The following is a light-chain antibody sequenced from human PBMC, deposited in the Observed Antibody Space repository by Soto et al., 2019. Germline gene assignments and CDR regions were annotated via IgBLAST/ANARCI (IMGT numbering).Light chain of an antibody. Sequence: QSALTQPRSASGSPGQSVTISCTGTSSDVGGYNYVSWYRQHPGKAPKLLIYDVNKRPSGVPDRFSGSKSGNTASLTISGLQAEDEADYYCCSYAGSYTHYVFGTGTKVTVL. V-gene: IGLV2-11*01. J-gene: IGLJ1*01. CDR2: DVN. CDR1: SSDVGGYNY. CDR3: CSYAGSYTHYV.